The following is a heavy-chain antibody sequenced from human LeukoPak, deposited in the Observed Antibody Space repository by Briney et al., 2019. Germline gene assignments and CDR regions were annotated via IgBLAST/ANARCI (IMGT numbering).Heavy chain of an antibody. CDR1: GYSFTIYH. J-gene: IGHJ4*02. CDR2: INPNTGST. V-gene: IGHV1-46*01. D-gene: IGHD6-19*01. CDR3: ARGSGSDWYEASAF. Sequence: EASVTVPYKTSGYSFTIYHMHWVRQAPGQGLEWMGIINPNTGSTTYAQKFQGRVTMTRDTSTSTVYMEVSSLRSDDTAVYYCARGSGSDWYEASAFWDQGTLVTVSS.